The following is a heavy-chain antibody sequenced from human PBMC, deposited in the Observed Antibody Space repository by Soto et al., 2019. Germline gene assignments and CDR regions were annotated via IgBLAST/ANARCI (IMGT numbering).Heavy chain of an antibody. CDR2: IGTTGDT. J-gene: IGHJ4*02. CDR3: ARAIGPTLFDY. D-gene: IGHD3-22*01. Sequence: EVQLVESGGGLVQPGGSLRLSCSASGFTFSSYDMHWVRQGTGKGLEWVSAIGTTGDTYYAGSVKCQFTISRENATTSLYFQMTSLRAGDTAIYFCARAIGPTLFDYWGQGTLVTVSS. CDR1: GFTFSSYD. V-gene: IGHV3-13*04.